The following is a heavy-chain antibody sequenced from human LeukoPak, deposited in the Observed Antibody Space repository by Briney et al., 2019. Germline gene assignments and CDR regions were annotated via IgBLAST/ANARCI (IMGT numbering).Heavy chain of an antibody. CDR2: IYWNDDK. V-gene: IGHV2-5*01. CDR1: GFSLSTSAVG. J-gene: IGHJ4*02. D-gene: IGHD1-26*01. CDR3: AHYRGGYSFDY. Sequence: SGPTLVKPTQTLTLTCSFSGFSLSTSAVGVGWIRQPPGRALEWLALIYWNDDKRYSPSLQSRLTILKDTSKNQVVLIMTNMDPVDTGTYYCAHYRGGYSFDYWGQGTLVTVSS.